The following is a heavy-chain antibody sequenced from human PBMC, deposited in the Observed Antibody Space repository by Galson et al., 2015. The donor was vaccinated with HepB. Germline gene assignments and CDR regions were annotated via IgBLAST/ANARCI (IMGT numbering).Heavy chain of an antibody. CDR3: ARGDIVVVPAARWTNWFDP. CDR1: GDSVSSHSAA. CDR2: TYYRSKWYN. J-gene: IGHJ5*01. D-gene: IGHD2-2*01. Sequence: CAISGDSVSSHSAAWNWIRQSPSRGLEWLGRTYYRSKWYNDYAVSVKSRITINPDTSKNQFSLQLNSVTPEDTAVYYCARGDIVVVPAARWTNWFDPWGQGTLVTVPS. V-gene: IGHV6-1*01.